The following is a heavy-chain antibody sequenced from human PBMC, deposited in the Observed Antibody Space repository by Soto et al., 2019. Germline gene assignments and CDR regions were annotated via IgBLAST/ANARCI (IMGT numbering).Heavy chain of an antibody. Sequence: GGSLRLSCAASGFTFSDYAMSWVRQAPGKGLEWVSSISSGGGSPYYADSVKGRFTISRNNSKNTLFLQMNSLRAEDTAVYYCAKGDGRIVPRHFDYWGQGTLVTVSS. CDR3: AKGDGRIVPRHFDY. V-gene: IGHV3-23*01. D-gene: IGHD1-26*01. CDR2: ISSGGGSP. CDR1: GFTFSDYA. J-gene: IGHJ4*02.